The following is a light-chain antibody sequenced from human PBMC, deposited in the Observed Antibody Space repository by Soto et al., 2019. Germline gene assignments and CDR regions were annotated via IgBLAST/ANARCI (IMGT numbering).Light chain of an antibody. CDR3: QQLNSYPLT. Sequence: IQLTQSPSSLSASVGDRVTITCRASQGISSYLDWYQQKPGKAPKLLIYAASTLQSGVPSRFSGSGSGTDFTLTISSLQPEDFATYYCQQLNSYPLTFGGGTKVDNK. CDR1: QGISSY. CDR2: AAS. V-gene: IGKV1-9*01. J-gene: IGKJ4*01.